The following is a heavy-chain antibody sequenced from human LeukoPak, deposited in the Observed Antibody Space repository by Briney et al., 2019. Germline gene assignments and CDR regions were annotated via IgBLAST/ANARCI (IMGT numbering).Heavy chain of an antibody. Sequence: ASVKVSCKASGYTFTSYDINWVRQAPGQGLEWMGIINPSGGSTSYAQKFQGRVTMTRDTSTSTVYMELSSLRSEDTAVYYCARGSDGGPDDYWGQGTLVTVSS. CDR2: INPSGGST. D-gene: IGHD4-23*01. V-gene: IGHV1-46*01. J-gene: IGHJ4*02. CDR3: ARGSDGGPDDY. CDR1: GYTFTSYD.